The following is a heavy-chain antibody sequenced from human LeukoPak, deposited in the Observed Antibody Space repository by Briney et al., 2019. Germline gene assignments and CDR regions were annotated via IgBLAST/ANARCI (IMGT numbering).Heavy chain of an antibody. Sequence: PGGSLRLSCIASGFTFSGYGIHWVRQAPGKGLEWVTVISYDGKDKYYADSVKGRFTISRDNAKNMLYLQMNSLRGEDTAVYYCAKGTANNYGDGFDVWGQGTMVTVSS. J-gene: IGHJ3*01. V-gene: IGHV3-30*18. D-gene: IGHD5-24*01. CDR3: AKGTANNYGDGFDV. CDR1: GFTFSGYG. CDR2: ISYDGKDK.